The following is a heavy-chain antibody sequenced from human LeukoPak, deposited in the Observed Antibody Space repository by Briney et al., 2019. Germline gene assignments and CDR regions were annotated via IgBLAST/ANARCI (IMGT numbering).Heavy chain of an antibody. Sequence: SETLSLTCTVSGGSISSGGYYWSWIRQPPGKGLEWIGYIYHSGSTYYNPSLKSRVTISVDRSKNQFSLKLSSVTAADTAVYYCARDRRPWDYGGNPRGDAFDIWGQGTMVTVSS. CDR2: IYHSGST. CDR3: ARDRRPWDYGGNPRGDAFDI. CDR1: GGSISSGGYY. V-gene: IGHV4-30-2*01. J-gene: IGHJ3*02. D-gene: IGHD4-23*01.